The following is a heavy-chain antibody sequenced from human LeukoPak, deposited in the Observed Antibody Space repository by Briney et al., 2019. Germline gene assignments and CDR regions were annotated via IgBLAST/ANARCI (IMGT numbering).Heavy chain of an antibody. D-gene: IGHD3-22*01. V-gene: IGHV3-21*01. CDR2: ISSSSSYI. Sequence: PGGSLRLSCAASGFTFSSYSMNWVRQAPGKGLEWDSSISSSSSYIYYADSVKGRFTISRDNAKNSLYLQMNSLRAEDTAVYYCARAAEGYYDSSGYYHRGAFDIWGQGTMVTVSS. J-gene: IGHJ3*02. CDR1: GFTFSSYS. CDR3: ARAAEGYYDSSGYYHRGAFDI.